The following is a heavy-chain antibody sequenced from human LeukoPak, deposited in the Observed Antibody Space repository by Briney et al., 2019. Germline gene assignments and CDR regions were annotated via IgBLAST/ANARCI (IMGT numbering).Heavy chain of an antibody. V-gene: IGHV3-30*02. CDR3: AKGRSPSDSGGGYFDY. CDR2: IRYDGSNK. J-gene: IGHJ4*02. Sequence: GGSLRLSCAASGFAFSSYGMHWVRQAPGKGLEWVAFIRYDGSNKYYADSVKGRFTISRDNAKNSLYLQMNSLRAEDTALYYCAKGRSPSDSGGGYFDYWGQGTLVTVSS. CDR1: GFAFSSYG. D-gene: IGHD3-16*01.